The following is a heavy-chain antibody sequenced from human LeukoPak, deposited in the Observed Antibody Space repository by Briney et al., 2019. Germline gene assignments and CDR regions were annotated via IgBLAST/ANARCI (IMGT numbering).Heavy chain of an antibody. CDR3: ARDGRDDYNRYFDY. J-gene: IGHJ4*02. Sequence: SETLSLTCGVYGESFSGYYWTWIRQPPGKGLEWIGEINHSGSTNYNPSLKSRVTISVDTSKNQFSLKLSSVTAADTAVYYCARDGRDDYNRYFDYWGQGTLVTVSS. D-gene: IGHD5-24*01. V-gene: IGHV4-34*01. CDR1: GESFSGYY. CDR2: INHSGST.